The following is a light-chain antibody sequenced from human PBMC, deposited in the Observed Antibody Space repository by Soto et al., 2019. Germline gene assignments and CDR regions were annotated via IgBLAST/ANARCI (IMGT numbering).Light chain of an antibody. CDR2: EVT. CDR3: SSFAGTIFYV. V-gene: IGLV2-8*01. J-gene: IGLJ1*01. CDR1: SSDVGGYNY. Sequence: QSVLTQPPSASGSPGQSVTISCTGTSSDVGGYNYVSWYQQHPGKAPKLMIYEVTKRPPGVPDRFSGSKSGNTASLTVSGLQAEDEADYFCSSFAGTIFYVFGTGTKVTVL.